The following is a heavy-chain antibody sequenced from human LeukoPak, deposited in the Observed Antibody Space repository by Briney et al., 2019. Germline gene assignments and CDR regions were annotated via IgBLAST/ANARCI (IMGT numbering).Heavy chain of an antibody. CDR3: ASVDYNWNYFHY. V-gene: IGHV4-39*01. J-gene: IGHJ4*02. Sequence: PSDPLSLTCTAFGRSLTSRNFHWGWIRQPQGKRLEWIGSIKYSGSTYYKPSLQSRVTISVNTSKSQFSLKLSSVTAADTAVYYCASVDYNWNYFHYWGQGTLVTVSS. CDR2: IKYSGST. D-gene: IGHD1-20*01. CDR1: GRSLTSRNFH.